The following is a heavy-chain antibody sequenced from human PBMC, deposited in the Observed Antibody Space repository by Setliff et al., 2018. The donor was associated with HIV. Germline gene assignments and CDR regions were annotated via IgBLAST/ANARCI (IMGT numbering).Heavy chain of an antibody. D-gene: IGHD6-13*01. J-gene: IGHJ5*02. CDR1: GYTFTAYG. CDR3: AKGGPGSSWLGGWFDP. Sequence: ASVKVSCKASGYTFTAYGISWVRQAPGQGLEWMGLISSYNGNTKYAQKVQDRVTMTKDTSTSTAYMELRSLRSDDTAVYYCAKGGPGSSWLGGWFDPWGQGTLVTVSS. V-gene: IGHV1-18*04. CDR2: ISSYNGNT.